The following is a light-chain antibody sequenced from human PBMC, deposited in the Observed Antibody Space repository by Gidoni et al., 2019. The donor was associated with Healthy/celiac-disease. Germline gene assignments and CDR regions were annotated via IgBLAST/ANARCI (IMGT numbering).Light chain of an antibody. Sequence: QSALTQPASVSGAPGQSITLSCTGTSSDVGGYNYVSWYQEHPGKAPNLMIYEVSNRPSGVSTRFSGSNSGNTASLTISGLQAEDEADYYCSSYTSSSTLYVFGPGTQVTVL. V-gene: IGLV2-14*01. CDR1: SSDVGGYNY. J-gene: IGLJ1*01. CDR2: EVS. CDR3: SSYTSSSTLYV.